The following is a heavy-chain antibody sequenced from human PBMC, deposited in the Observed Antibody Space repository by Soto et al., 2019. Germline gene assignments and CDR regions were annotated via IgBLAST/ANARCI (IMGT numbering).Heavy chain of an antibody. Sequence: SETLSLTGTVSGGSSSRGDYYWNWMRQPPGKGLERIGCIYYSGSTYYNPSLKSRVTISVDTSKNQFSLKLSSVTAAATAVYYCARGGVYYDSSGYIVWGQGTLVTVSS. J-gene: IGHJ4*02. D-gene: IGHD3-22*01. V-gene: IGHV4-30-4*01. CDR3: ARGGVYYDSSGYIV. CDR2: IYYSGST. CDR1: GGSSSRGDYY.